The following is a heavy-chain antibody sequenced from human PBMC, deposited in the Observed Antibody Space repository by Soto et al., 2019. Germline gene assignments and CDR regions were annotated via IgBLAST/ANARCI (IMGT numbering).Heavy chain of an antibody. J-gene: IGHJ4*02. V-gene: IGHV4-61*01. CDR3: ARHSSSWSPYFDY. CDR2: IYHTGST. Sequence: PSETLSLTCTVSGGSVSSSSRYWSWIRQPPGKGLEWIAYIYHTGSTSYNPSLKSRVTISVDMSKNQFSLRLDSVTAADTAVYYCARHSSSWSPYFDYWGQGTLVTVSS. D-gene: IGHD6-13*01. CDR1: GGSVSSSSRY.